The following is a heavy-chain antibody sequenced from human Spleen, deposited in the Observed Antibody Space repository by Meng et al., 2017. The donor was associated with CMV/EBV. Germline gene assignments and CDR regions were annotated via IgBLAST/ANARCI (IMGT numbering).Heavy chain of an antibody. CDR2: IIPILGIA. D-gene: IGHD2-2*02. CDR3: ASSEALGYCSSTSCYIRGDYYYGMDV. Sequence: SVKVSCKASGGTFSSYAISWVRQAPGQGLEWMGGIIPILGIANYAQKFQGRVTITADKSTSTAYMELSRLRSDDTAVYYCASSEALGYCSSTSCYIRGDYYYGMDVWGQGTTVTVSS. V-gene: IGHV1-69*10. CDR1: GGTFSSYA. J-gene: IGHJ6*02.